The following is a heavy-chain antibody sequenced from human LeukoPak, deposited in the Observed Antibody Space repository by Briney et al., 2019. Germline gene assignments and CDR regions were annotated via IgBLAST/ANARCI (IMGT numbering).Heavy chain of an antibody. D-gene: IGHD3-22*01. CDR3: ASSGYYYDGADY. Sequence: PGGSLRLSCAASGFTFSSYAMSWVRQAPGKGLEWVSAISGSGGSTYYADSVKGRFTISRDNSKNKLYLQMNSLRAEDTAVYYCASSGYYYDGADYWGQGTLVTVSS. V-gene: IGHV3-23*01. CDR2: ISGSGGST. J-gene: IGHJ4*02. CDR1: GFTFSSYA.